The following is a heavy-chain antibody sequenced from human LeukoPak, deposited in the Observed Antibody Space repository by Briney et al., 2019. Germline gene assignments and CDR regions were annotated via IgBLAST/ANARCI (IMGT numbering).Heavy chain of an antibody. CDR1: GGSFSGYY. D-gene: IGHD2-21*02. CDR2: INHSGST. Sequence: PSETLSLTCAVYGGSFSGYYWSWIRQPPGKGLEGIGEINHSGSTNYNPSLKSRVTISVDTSKNQYSLKLSSVTAADTAVYYCARSPRSVTQNWFDPWGQGTLVTVSS. CDR3: ARSPRSVTQNWFDP. J-gene: IGHJ5*02. V-gene: IGHV4-34*01.